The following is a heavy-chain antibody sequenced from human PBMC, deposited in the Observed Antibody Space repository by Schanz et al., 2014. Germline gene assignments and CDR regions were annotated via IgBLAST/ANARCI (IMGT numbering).Heavy chain of an antibody. CDR3: ARGSPENMIRGELDY. CDR1: GGTFSSDT. CDR2: INPIGGST. Sequence: QVHLVQSGAEVKKPGSSVKVSCKASGGTFSSDTFSWVRQAPGQGLEWMGIINPIGGSTTYAQKFRGAVTLTTDTSTDTACLELTSLRSEDTAVYYCARGSPENMIRGELDYWGQGPLVTVSS. D-gene: IGHD3-10*01. V-gene: IGHV1-69*08. J-gene: IGHJ4*02.